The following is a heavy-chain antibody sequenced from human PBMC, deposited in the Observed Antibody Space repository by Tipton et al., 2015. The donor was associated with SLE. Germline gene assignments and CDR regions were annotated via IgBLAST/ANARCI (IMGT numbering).Heavy chain of an antibody. J-gene: IGHJ4*02. CDR3: TRDLGPFQSENDC. V-gene: IGHV3-49*03. Sequence: SLRLSCSASGFTFGDYGMIWFRQAPGKGLEWIGFIRSKPYGGTTEYAASVRDRFTISRDDSRSVAYLQMNSLKTEDTALYYCTRDLGPFQSENDCWGPGTLVTVSS. CDR2: IRSKPYGGTT. CDR1: GFTFGDYG.